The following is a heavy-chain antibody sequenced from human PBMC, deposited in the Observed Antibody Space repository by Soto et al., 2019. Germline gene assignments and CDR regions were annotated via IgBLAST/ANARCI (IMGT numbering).Heavy chain of an antibody. CDR1: GGSISSYY. D-gene: IGHD3-3*01. CDR2: IYYSGST. CDR3: ARFNQYYDFWSGYYKRTGRSLMFYFDY. J-gene: IGHJ4*02. V-gene: IGHV4-59*01. Sequence: SETLSLTCTVSGGSISSYYWSWIRQPPGKGLEWIGYIYYSGSTNYNPSLKSRVTISVDTSKNQFSLKLSSVTAADTAVYYCARFNQYYDFWSGYYKRTGRSLMFYFDYWGQGTLVTVSS.